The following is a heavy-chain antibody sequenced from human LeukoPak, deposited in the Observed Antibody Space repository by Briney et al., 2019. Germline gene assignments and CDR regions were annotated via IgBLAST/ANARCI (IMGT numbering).Heavy chain of an antibody. V-gene: IGHV3-11*01. CDR3: ARAAAGNRFYFDY. CDR2: ISSSGSTI. Sequence: GGALRLSCAASGFTFSDYYMSWIRQAPGKGLEWVSYISSSGSTIYYADSVKGRFTISRDNAKNSLYLQMNSLRAEDTAVYYCARAAAGNRFYFDYWGQGTLVTVSS. J-gene: IGHJ4*02. CDR1: GFTFSDYY. D-gene: IGHD6-13*01.